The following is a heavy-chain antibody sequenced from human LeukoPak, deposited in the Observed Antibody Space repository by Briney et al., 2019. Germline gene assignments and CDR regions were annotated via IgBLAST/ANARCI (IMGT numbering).Heavy chain of an antibody. D-gene: IGHD1-26*01. J-gene: IGHJ4*02. CDR2: ISSSSSYI. CDR1: GFTFSSYS. Sequence: EGSLRLSGAASGFTFSSYSMNWVRQAPGKGLEWVSSISSSSSYIYYADSVKGRFTISRDNAKNSLYLQMNSLRAEDTAVYYCARDLSGSYYFDYWGQGTLVTVSS. CDR3: ARDLSGSYYFDY. V-gene: IGHV3-21*01.